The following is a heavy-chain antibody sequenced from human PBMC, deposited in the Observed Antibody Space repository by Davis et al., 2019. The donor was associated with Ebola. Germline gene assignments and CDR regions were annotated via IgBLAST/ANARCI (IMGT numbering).Heavy chain of an antibody. J-gene: IGHJ3*02. CDR1: GGTFSSYA. CDR2: IIPIFGTA. Sequence: SVKVSCKASGGTFSSYAISWVRQAPGQGLEWMGGIIPIFGTANYAQKLQGRVTMTTDTSTSTAYMELRSLRSDDTAVYYCASHYDFWSGYSLGAFDIWGQGTMVTVSS. V-gene: IGHV1-69*05. CDR3: ASHYDFWSGYSLGAFDI. D-gene: IGHD3-3*01.